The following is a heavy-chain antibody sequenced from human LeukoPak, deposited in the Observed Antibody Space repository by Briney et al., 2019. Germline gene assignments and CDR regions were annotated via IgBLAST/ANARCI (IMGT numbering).Heavy chain of an antibody. CDR3: ARDGVSSGWYLDNWYFDL. CDR1: GGSISSYY. CDR2: IYYSGST. Sequence: SETLSLTCTVSGGSISSYYWSWIRQPPGKGLEWIGYIYYSGSTNYNPSLKSRVTISVDTSKNQFSLKLSSVTAADTAVYYCARDGVSSGWYLDNWYFDLWGRGTLVTVSS. J-gene: IGHJ2*01. V-gene: IGHV4-59*01. D-gene: IGHD6-19*01.